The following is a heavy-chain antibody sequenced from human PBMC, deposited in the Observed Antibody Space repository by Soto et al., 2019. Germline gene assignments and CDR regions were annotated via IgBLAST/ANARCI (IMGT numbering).Heavy chain of an antibody. D-gene: IGHD4-4*01. CDR1: GFTVSSNY. V-gene: IGHV3-66*01. Sequence: GGSLRLSCAASGFTVSSNYMRWVRQAPGKGLEWVSVIYSGGSTYYADSVKGRFTISRDNSKNTLYLQMNSLRAEDTAVYYCAREKTTLTRGVSFDYWGQGTLVTVSS. CDR3: AREKTTLTRGVSFDY. CDR2: IYSGGST. J-gene: IGHJ4*02.